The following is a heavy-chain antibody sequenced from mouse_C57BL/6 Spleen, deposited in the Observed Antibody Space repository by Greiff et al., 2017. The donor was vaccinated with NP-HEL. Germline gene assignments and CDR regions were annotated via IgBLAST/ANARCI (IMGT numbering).Heavy chain of an antibody. CDR2: IYPGDGDT. CDR3: AREDHYYGSSYSAWFAY. V-gene: IGHV1-82*01. CDR1: GYAFSSSW. Sequence: VQLQQSGPELVKPGASVKISCKASGYAFSSSWMNWVKQRPGKGLEWIGRIYPGDGDTNYNGKFKGKATLTADKSSSTAYMQLSSLTSEDSAVYFCAREDHYYGSSYSAWFAYWGQGTLVTVSA. D-gene: IGHD1-1*01. J-gene: IGHJ3*01.